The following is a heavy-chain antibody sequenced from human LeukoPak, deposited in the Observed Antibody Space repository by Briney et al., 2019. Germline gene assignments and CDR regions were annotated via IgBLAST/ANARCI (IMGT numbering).Heavy chain of an antibody. CDR1: GGSISSGDYY. V-gene: IGHV4-30-4*01. D-gene: IGHD3-9*01. CDR2: IYYSGST. CDR3: ARVLRYFDWLYFDY. Sequence: PSQTLSLTCTVSGGSISSGDYYWSWIRQPPGKGLEWIGYIYYSGSTYYNPSLKSRVTISVDTSKNQFSLKLSSVTAADTAVYYCARVLRYFDWLYFDYWGQGTLVTVSS. J-gene: IGHJ4*02.